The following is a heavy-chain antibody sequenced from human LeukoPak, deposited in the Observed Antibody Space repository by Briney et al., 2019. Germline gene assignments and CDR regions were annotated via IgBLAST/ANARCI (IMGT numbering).Heavy chain of an antibody. CDR2: IWYDGSNK. J-gene: IGHJ4*02. V-gene: IGHV3-33*01. CDR3: AREASLAALDY. D-gene: IGHD6-6*01. Sequence: PGRSLRLSCAASGFTFSTYAMHWVPQAPGKGLEWVAVIWYDGSNKYYADSVKVRFTISRDNSKNTLYLKMNGLRAEDTAVYYCAREASLAALDYWGQGTLATVSS. CDR1: GFTFSTYA.